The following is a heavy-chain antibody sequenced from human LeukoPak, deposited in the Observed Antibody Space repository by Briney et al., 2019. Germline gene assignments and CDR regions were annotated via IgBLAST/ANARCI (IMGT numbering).Heavy chain of an antibody. Sequence: GKSLRLSCAASGFTFSGYPIHWVRQAPGKGLEWVAVISYDGSNKYYADSVKGRFTISRDNSKNTLYLQMNSLRAEDTAVYYCAKGGKWDVTPFDYWGQGTLVTVSS. CDR3: AKGGKWDVTPFDY. V-gene: IGHV3-30-3*02. CDR2: ISYDGSNK. D-gene: IGHD1-26*01. CDR1: GFTFSGYP. J-gene: IGHJ4*02.